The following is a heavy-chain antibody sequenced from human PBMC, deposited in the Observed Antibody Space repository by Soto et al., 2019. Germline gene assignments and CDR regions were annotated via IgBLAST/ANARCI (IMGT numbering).Heavy chain of an antibody. V-gene: IGHV1-3*01. D-gene: IGHD2-15*01. CDR2: INAGNGNT. Sequence: ASVKVSCKASGYTFTSYAMHWVRQAPGQRLEWMGWINAGNGNTKYSQKFQGRVTITRDTSASTAYMELSSLRSEDTAVYYCARGLRDFVVVVAATVNQYYFDYWGQGPLVTVSS. J-gene: IGHJ4*02. CDR3: ARGLRDFVVVVAATVNQYYFDY. CDR1: GYTFTSYA.